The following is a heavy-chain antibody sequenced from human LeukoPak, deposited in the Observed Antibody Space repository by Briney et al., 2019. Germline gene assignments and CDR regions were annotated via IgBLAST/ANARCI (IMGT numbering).Heavy chain of an antibody. CDR3: ARLVWGSYRESLDY. Sequence: SETLSLTCAVYGGSFSGYYLSWIRQPPGKGLEWIGEINHSGSTNYNPSLKSRVTMSVDTSKNQFSLKLSSVTAADTAVYYCARLVWGSYRESLDYWGQGTLVTVSS. CDR1: GGSFSGYY. D-gene: IGHD3-16*02. J-gene: IGHJ4*02. V-gene: IGHV4-34*01. CDR2: INHSGST.